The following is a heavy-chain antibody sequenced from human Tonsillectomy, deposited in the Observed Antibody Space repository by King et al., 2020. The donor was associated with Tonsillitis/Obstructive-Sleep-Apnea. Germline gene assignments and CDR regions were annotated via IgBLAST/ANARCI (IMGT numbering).Heavy chain of an antibody. CDR1: GFTFSNAW. D-gene: IGHD5/OR15-5a*01. CDR2: IPPNADGGTI. CDR3: TLRSSI. Sequence: EVQLVESGGGLVKPGESLRLSCVVSGFTFSNAWMSWVRQAPGKGLEWVGRIPPNADGGTIDYGEPGKGRFTISRDDSENTVYLQMNSLKTEDTAVYYCTLRSSIRGQGTLVTVSS. V-gene: IGHV3-15*05. J-gene: IGHJ4*02.